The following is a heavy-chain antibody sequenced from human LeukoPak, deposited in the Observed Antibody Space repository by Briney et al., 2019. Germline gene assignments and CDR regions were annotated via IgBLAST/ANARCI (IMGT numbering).Heavy chain of an antibody. V-gene: IGHV3-74*01. CDR3: ARGRDGFFDY. D-gene: IGHD5-24*01. J-gene: IGHJ4*01. CDR1: GFTFSTYW. CDR2: INSDSGRT. Sequence: GGSLRLSCAASGFTFSTYWMHWVRQAPGKGLVWVSQINSDSGRTRYADSVKGRLTISRDNAKNTVYLQINSLRAEDTAMYYCARGRDGFFDYWGHGTLVTVSS.